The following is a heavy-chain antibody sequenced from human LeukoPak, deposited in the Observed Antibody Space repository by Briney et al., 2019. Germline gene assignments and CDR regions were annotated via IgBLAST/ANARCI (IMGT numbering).Heavy chain of an antibody. CDR2: ISSNGGST. CDR3: VKRCCSSTSCYSPSSPWFDP. D-gene: IGHD2-2*01. J-gene: IGHJ5*02. CDR1: GFTFSSYA. V-gene: IGHV3-64D*09. Sequence: QAGGSLRLSCSASGFTFSSYAMHWVRQAPGKGLEYVSAISSNGGSTYYADSVKGRFTISRDNSKNTLYLQMSSLRAEDTAVYYCVKRCCSSTSCYSPSSPWFDPWGREPWSPSPQ.